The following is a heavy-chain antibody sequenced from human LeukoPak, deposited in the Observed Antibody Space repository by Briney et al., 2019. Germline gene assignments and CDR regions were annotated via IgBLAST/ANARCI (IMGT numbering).Heavy chain of an antibody. V-gene: IGHV3-30-3*01. CDR3: ARDPLSNSLGARWFDP. CDR2: MPYDGNNK. J-gene: IGHJ5*02. D-gene: IGHD6-13*01. CDR1: GFTFSNYV. Sequence: PGRSLRLSCAASGFTFSNYVMHWVRQAPGKGLEWVAVMPYDGNNKYYADSVKGRFTISRDNSKNTLYLQMNSLRVEDTAFYYCARDPLSNSLGARWFDPWGQGTLVTVSS.